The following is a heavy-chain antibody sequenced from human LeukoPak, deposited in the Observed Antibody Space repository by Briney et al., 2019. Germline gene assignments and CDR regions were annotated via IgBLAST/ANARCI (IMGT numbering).Heavy chain of an antibody. CDR3: ATGPEGRWSYGYMDV. J-gene: IGHJ6*03. CDR1: GYTLTELS. Sequence: GASVKVSCKVSGYTLTELSMHWVRQAPGNGLEWMGGFDPEDGETIYAQKFQGRVTMTEDTSTDTAYMELSSLRSEDTAVYYCATGPEGRWSYGYMDVWGKGTTVTISS. CDR2: FDPEDGET. D-gene: IGHD5-18*01. V-gene: IGHV1-24*01.